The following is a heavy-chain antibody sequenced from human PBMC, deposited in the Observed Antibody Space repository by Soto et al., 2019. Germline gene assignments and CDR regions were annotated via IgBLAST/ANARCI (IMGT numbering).Heavy chain of an antibody. CDR1: GGSFSGYS. Sequence: PSETLSLTCAVYGGSFSGYSWNWIRQPPGKGLEWIGEINFSGRTNYNPSLKSRFTISVDTSKNQFSLKLASLTAADTAVYYCARVLNPGHSDYWGLGTLVTVSS. J-gene: IGHJ4*02. CDR2: INFSGRT. V-gene: IGHV4-34*10. CDR3: ARVLNPGHSDY.